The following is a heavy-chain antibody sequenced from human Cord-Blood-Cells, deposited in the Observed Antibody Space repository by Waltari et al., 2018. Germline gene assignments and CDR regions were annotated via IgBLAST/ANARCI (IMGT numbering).Heavy chain of an antibody. Sequence: QLQLQESGPGLVKPSETLSLTCTVSGGSISSSSYYWGWIRQPPGKGLEWIGSIYYSGSTYYNPSLKSRVTISVDTSKSQFSLKLSSVTAADTAVYYCAGSEEDYYGSGSYYLYFQHWGQGTLVTVSS. J-gene: IGHJ1*01. D-gene: IGHD3-10*01. V-gene: IGHV4-39*01. CDR1: GGSISSSSYY. CDR3: AGSEEDYYGSGSYYLYFQH. CDR2: IYYSGST.